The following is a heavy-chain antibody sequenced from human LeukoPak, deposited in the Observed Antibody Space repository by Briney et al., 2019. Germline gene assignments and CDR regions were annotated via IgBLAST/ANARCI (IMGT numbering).Heavy chain of an antibody. CDR1: GFNFDRYT. D-gene: IGHD5-18*01. V-gene: IGHV3-43*01. J-gene: IGHJ4*02. Sequence: GSLRLSCATSGFNFDRYTIHWVRQAPGKGLEWVSLAGWAGGTTYYSDSVRGRFTISRDSGKNSVYLQMNSLTTDDTAFYFCAKELDTMFFDYWGQGALVTVSS. CDR2: AGWAGGTT. CDR3: AKELDTMFFDY.